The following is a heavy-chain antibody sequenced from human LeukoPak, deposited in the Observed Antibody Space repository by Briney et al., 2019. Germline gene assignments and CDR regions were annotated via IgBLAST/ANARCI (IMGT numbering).Heavy chain of an antibody. J-gene: IGHJ6*02. CDR3: ARDGLYYYGSGSYYFDYGMDV. D-gene: IGHD3-10*01. Sequence: GGSLRLSCAASGFTFSSYDMHWVRQATGKGLEWVSAIGTAGDTYYPGSVKGRFTISRDNSKNTLYLQMNSLRAEDTAVYYCARDGLYYYGSGSYYFDYGMDVWGQGTTVTVSS. V-gene: IGHV3-13*01. CDR1: GFTFSSYD. CDR2: IGTAGDT.